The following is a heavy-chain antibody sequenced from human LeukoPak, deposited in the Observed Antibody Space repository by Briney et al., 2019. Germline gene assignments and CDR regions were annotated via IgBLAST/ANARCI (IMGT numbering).Heavy chain of an antibody. CDR2: INSDGSST. V-gene: IGHV3-74*01. J-gene: IGHJ5*02. D-gene: IGHD2-21*01. CDR3: AGSEGSYCGGDCFIGWFDP. CDR1: GFTFSSYW. Sequence: PGGSLRLSCAASGFTFSSYWMHWVRQAPGKGLVWVSRINSDGSSTSYADSVKGRFTISRDNAKNTPYLQMNSLRAEDTAVYYCAGSEGSYCGGDCFIGWFDPWGQGTLVTVSS.